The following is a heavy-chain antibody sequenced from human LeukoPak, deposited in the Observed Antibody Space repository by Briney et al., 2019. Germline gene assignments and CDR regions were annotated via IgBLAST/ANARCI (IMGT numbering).Heavy chain of an antibody. D-gene: IGHD3-22*01. CDR3: ARAGPMIVVVTDHDAFDI. Sequence: SETLSLTCTVSGGSISSYYWSWLRQPPGKGLEWIGYIYYSGSTNYNPSLKSRVTISVDTSKNQFSLKLSSVTAADTVVYYCARAGPMIVVVTDHDAFDIWGQGTMVTVSS. CDR2: IYYSGST. CDR1: GGSISSYY. J-gene: IGHJ3*02. V-gene: IGHV4-59*01.